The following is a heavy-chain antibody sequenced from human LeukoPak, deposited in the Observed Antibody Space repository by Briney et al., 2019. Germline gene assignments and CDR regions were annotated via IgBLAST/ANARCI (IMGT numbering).Heavy chain of an antibody. J-gene: IGHJ4*02. Sequence: PSETLSLTCAVYGGSFSGYYWSWIRQPPGKGLEWIGEINHSGSTNYNPSLKSRVTISVDTSKNQFSLKLSSVTAADTAVYYCARDLDSSSWYGPNYFDYWGQGTLVTVSS. CDR3: ARDLDSSSWYGPNYFDY. D-gene: IGHD6-13*01. CDR1: GGSFSGYY. V-gene: IGHV4-34*01. CDR2: INHSGST.